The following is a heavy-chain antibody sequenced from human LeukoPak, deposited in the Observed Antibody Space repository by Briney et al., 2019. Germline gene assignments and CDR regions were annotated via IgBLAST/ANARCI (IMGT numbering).Heavy chain of an antibody. CDR3: ARSPYNWNERYKWFDP. D-gene: IGHD1-1*01. CDR2: IYYSGST. CDR1: GGSISSYY. J-gene: IGHJ5*02. Sequence: SETLSLTCTVSGGSISSYYWSWIRQPPGKGLEWIGYIYYSGSTNYNPSLKSRVTISVDTSKNQFSLKLSSVTAADTAVYYCARSPYNWNERYKWFDPWGQGTLVTVSS. V-gene: IGHV4-59*01.